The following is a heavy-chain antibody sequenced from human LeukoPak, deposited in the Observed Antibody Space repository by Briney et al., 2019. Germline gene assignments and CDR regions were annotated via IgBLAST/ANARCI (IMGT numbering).Heavy chain of an antibody. CDR2: FNPNSGGT. J-gene: IGHJ4*02. CDR3: AKAGGSFFDF. D-gene: IGHD1-26*01. Sequence: GASVKVSCKASGYTFTAFYMHWVRQAPGQGLEWMGWFNPNSGGTRYALRFQGRVTMTRDTSISTAYMEVSRLTSDDTAVYYCAKAGGSFFDFWGQGTLVTVSS. CDR1: GYTFTAFY. V-gene: IGHV1-2*02.